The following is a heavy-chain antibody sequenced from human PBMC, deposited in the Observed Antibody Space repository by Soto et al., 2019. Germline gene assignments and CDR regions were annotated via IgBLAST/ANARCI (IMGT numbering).Heavy chain of an antibody. Sequence: SQTLSLTCAISGDSVSSSSSAWNWIRQSPSRGLEWLGRTYSRSKWYNDYAVSVKGRITINPDTSRNEFSLHLHSAPPEDTAVYYSARQAVVAHGTILAPYFDYWGQGTLVTISS. CDR1: GDSVSSSSSA. V-gene: IGHV6-1*01. D-gene: IGHD2-2*02. CDR2: TYSRSKWYN. J-gene: IGHJ4*02. CDR3: ARQAVVAHGTILAPYFDY.